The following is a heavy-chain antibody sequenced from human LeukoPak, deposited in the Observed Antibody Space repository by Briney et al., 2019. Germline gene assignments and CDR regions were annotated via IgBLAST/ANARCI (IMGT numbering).Heavy chain of an antibody. CDR2: ISSSSSTI. V-gene: IGHV3-48*04. D-gene: IGHD6-13*01. CDR1: GFTLSSYS. J-gene: IGHJ4*02. Sequence: GGSLRLSCAASGFTLSSYSMNWVRQAPGKGLEWVSYISSSSSTIYYADSVKGRFTISRDNGKNSLYLQMSSLRAEDTAVYYCARDGHDIAAADHWGQGTLVTVSS. CDR3: ARDGHDIAAADH.